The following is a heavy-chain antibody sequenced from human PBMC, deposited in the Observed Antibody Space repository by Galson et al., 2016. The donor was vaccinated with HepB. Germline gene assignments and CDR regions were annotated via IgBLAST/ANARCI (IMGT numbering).Heavy chain of an antibody. CDR3: ARGSRHKVAAADL. V-gene: IGHV1-46*01. D-gene: IGHD2-15*01. Sequence: SVKVSCKASGYTFTNYYLNWVRQSPGQGLEWMGIINPSGGTTSSAQKFQGRVTMTRDTSTTTVYMELSSLRSEDTAIYYCARGSRHKVAAADLWGQGTLVTV. CDR1: GYTFTNYY. CDR2: INPSGGTT. J-gene: IGHJ5*02.